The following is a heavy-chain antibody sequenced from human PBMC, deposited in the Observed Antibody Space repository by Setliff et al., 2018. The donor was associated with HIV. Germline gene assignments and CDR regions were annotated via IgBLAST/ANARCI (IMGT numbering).Heavy chain of an antibody. CDR2: ISGSSTTI. CDR3: ARVALPGITPLRHFDY. D-gene: IGHD3-10*01. CDR1: GFPFSAYI. J-gene: IGHJ4*02. Sequence: LSCAASGFPFSAYIMNWVRQAPGKGLEWISYISGSSTTIYYADSVKGRFTISRDNSKNTLYLQMNSLRAEDTAVYYCARVALPGITPLRHFDYWGQGTLVTVSS. V-gene: IGHV3-48*01.